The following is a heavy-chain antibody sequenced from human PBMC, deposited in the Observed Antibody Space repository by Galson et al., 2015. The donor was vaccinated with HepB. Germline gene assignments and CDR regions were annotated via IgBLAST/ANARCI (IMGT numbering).Heavy chain of an antibody. D-gene: IGHD1-7*01. CDR2: IIPIFGTA. CDR1: GGTFSSYA. Sequence: SVKVSCKASGGTFSSYAISWVRQAPGQGLEWMGGIIPIFGTANYAQKFQGRVTITADESTSTAYMELSSLRSEDTAVYYCARQNWNYGANDFDYWGQGTLVTVSS. J-gene: IGHJ4*02. V-gene: IGHV1-69*13. CDR3: ARQNWNYGANDFDY.